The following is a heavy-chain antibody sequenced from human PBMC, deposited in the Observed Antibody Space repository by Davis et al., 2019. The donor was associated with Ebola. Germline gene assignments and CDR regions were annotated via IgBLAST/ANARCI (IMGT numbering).Heavy chain of an antibody. Sequence: PGGSLRLSCAASGFIFADSSMHWVRQAPGKGLHWCQGISWNSASIDYADSVKGRFTISRDNAKASLYLQMNSLKTGDTAFYYCARDLGRVTVGNWGHGTLVTVSS. V-gene: IGHV3-9*01. CDR2: ISWNSASI. D-gene: IGHD4-17*01. CDR3: ARDLGRVTVGN. J-gene: IGHJ4*01. CDR1: GFIFADSS.